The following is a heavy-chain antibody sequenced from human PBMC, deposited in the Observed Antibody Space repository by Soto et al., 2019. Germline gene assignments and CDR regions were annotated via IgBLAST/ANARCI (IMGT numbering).Heavy chain of an antibody. D-gene: IGHD2-21*01. CDR2: ISGSGGST. V-gene: IGHV3-23*01. Sequence: LRLSCAASGFTFSSYAMSWVRQAPGKGLEWVSAISGSGGSTYYADSVKGRFTISRGNSKNTLYLQMNSLRAEDTAVYYCAKDRDIVVGNWFGPWGQGTLVTVSS. J-gene: IGHJ5*02. CDR3: AKDRDIVVGNWFGP. CDR1: GFTFSSYA.